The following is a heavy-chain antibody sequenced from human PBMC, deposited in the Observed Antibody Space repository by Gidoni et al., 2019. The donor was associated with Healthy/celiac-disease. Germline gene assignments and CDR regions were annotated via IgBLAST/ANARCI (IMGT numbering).Heavy chain of an antibody. CDR2: IIPILGIA. V-gene: IGHV1-69*09. D-gene: IGHD3-22*01. CDR1: GGTFSSYA. Sequence: QVQLVQSGAKVKKPGSSVKVSCKASGGTFSSYAISWVRQAPGQGLEWMGRIIPILGIANYAQKFQGRVTITADKSTSTAYMELSSLRSEDTAVYYCASPAAYDSSGYDFDYWGQGTLVTVSS. J-gene: IGHJ4*02. CDR3: ASPAAYDSSGYDFDY.